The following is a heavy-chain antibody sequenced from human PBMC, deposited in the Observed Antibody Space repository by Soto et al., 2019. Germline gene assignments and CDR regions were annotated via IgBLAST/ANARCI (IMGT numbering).Heavy chain of an antibody. CDR3: ARGVGYYDFWSGQDNNWFDP. J-gene: IGHJ5*02. V-gene: IGHV1-2*04. Sequence: ASVKVSCKASGYTFTGYYMHWVRQAPGQGLEWMGWINPNSGGTNYAQKFQGWVTMTRDTSISTAYMELSRLRSDDTAVYYCARGVGYYDFWSGQDNNWFDPWGQGTLVTVSS. CDR2: INPNSGGT. CDR1: GYTFTGYY. D-gene: IGHD3-3*01.